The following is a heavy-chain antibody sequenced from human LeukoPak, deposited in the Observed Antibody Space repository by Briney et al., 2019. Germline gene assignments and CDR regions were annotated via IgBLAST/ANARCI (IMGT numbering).Heavy chain of an antibody. CDR1: GFTFSNYG. J-gene: IGHJ4*02. CDR3: ARDCRAEYSSSPIDY. CDR2: IRYDGVIK. Sequence: PGGSLRLSCAASGFTFSNYGVHWVRQAPGKGLEWVAFIRYDGVIKYYADSVKGRFTISRDNAKNSLYLQMNSLRAEDTAVYYCARDCRAEYSSSPIDYWGQGTLVTVSS. D-gene: IGHD6-6*01. V-gene: IGHV3-30*02.